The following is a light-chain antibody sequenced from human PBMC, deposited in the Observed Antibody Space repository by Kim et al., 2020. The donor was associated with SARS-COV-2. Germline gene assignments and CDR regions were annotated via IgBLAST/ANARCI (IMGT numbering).Light chain of an antibody. CDR3: QQYNKWPPGT. V-gene: IGKV3-15*01. CDR1: QSVTSD. CDR2: GVS. Sequence: APGQRATRSCRASQSVTSDLAWYQQRPGQAPRLLVYGVSTRATGVPARFSGSGSGTDFTLTISGLQSEDFAVYYCQQYNKWPPGTFGQGTKVDIK. J-gene: IGKJ1*01.